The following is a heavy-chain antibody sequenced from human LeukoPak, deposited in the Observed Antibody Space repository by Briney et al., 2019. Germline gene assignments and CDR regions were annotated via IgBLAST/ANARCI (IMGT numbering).Heavy chain of an antibody. CDR2: TKPDGSAE. CDR1: GFSFRNYW. D-gene: IGHD2-15*01. CDR3: ARDGGLHTNFDY. V-gene: IGHV3-7*01. J-gene: IGHJ4*02. Sequence: AGGSLRLSCAASGFSFRNYWMGWVRQAPGKGLEWVANTKPDGSAEYYADSVRGRFTASRDSANNLLYLQMNRLRAEDTAVYYCARDGGLHTNFDYWGQGTLLTVSS.